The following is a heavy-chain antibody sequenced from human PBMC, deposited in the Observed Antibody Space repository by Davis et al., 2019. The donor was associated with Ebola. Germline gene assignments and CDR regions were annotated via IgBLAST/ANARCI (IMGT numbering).Heavy chain of an antibody. D-gene: IGHD4-17*01. J-gene: IGHJ4*02. CDR2: IYYSGST. V-gene: IGHV4-39*07. CDR3: ARTYYGDSNALDY. Sequence: MPSETLSLTCTVSGGSISSSSYYWGWIRQPPGKGLEWIGSIYYSGSTYYNPSLKSRVTISVDTSKNQFSLKLSSVTAADTAVYYCARTYYGDSNALDYWGQGTLVTVSS. CDR1: GGSISSSSYY.